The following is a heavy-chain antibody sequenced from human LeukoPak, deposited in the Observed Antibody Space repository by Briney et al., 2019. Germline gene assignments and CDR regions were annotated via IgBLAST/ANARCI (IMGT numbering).Heavy chain of an antibody. CDR2: ISSSGKA. V-gene: IGHV4-39*01. CDR1: GGSITTTDFD. Sequence: PSETLSLTCAVSGGSITTTDFDWAWIRQPPGQGFEWIATISSSGKAYYYPSLMSRVTISVDTSKNQFSLDVTSATAADTGLFYCARFKGGTGFDYWGRGILVIVS. D-gene: IGHD1-26*01. CDR3: ARFKGGTGFDY. J-gene: IGHJ4*02.